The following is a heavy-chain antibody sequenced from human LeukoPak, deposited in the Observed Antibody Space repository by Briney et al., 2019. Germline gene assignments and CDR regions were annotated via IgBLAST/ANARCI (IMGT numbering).Heavy chain of an antibody. Sequence: GGSLRLSCAASGFTFSSYAMHWVRQAPGKGLEWVAVISYDGSNKYYADSVRGRFTISRDNAKNTLYLQMNTLRVEDTAVYFCTRDLMDYDVSTGLHHYYMDVWGQGTTVTVSS. V-gene: IGHV3-30-3*01. CDR3: TRDLMDYDVSTGLHHYYMDV. CDR2: ISYDGSNK. J-gene: IGHJ6*02. D-gene: IGHD3-9*01. CDR1: GFTFSSYA.